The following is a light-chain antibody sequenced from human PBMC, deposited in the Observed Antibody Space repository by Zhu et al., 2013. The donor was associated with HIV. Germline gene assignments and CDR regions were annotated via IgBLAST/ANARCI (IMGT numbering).Light chain of an antibody. J-gene: IGKJ2*01. V-gene: IGKV3-20*01. CDR1: ESVGNY. Sequence: EIVMTQSPATLSVSPGERATLSCRASESVGNYLAWYQHKPGQAPRLLIYDASSRATGIPARFSGSGSGTDFTLTISRLEPEDFAVYYCQQYGSSPPYTFGQGTKLEIK. CDR2: DAS. CDR3: QQYGSSPPYT.